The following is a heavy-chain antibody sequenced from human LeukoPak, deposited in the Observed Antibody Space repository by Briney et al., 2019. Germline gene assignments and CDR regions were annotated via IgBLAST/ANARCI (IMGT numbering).Heavy chain of an antibody. D-gene: IGHD3-3*01. CDR1: GVSISSGGYY. V-gene: IGHV4-61*08. J-gene: IGHJ3*02. Sequence: SQTLSLTCTVSGVSISSGGYYWSWIRQPPGKGLEWIGYIYYSGSTNYNPSLKSRVTISVDTSKNQFSLKLSSVSAADTAVYYCARERSLEEDAFDIWGQGTMVTVSS. CDR3: ARERSLEEDAFDI. CDR2: IYYSGST.